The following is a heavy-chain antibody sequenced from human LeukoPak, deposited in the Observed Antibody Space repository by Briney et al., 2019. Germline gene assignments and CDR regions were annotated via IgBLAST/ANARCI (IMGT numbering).Heavy chain of an antibody. CDR3: ARGPLWFGESSYYFDN. J-gene: IGHJ4*02. CDR1: GYTSTNYE. V-gene: IGHV1-8*01. D-gene: IGHD3-10*01. CDR2: MNPTSGNT. Sequence: GASVTVSCMPSGYTSTNYEINWVRQATGQGLEWMGWMNPTSGNTEYPQKSQGRVTIVRNTSINTAYMELGSLRSEDTAVYYCARGPLWFGESSYYFDNWGQGTLVTVSS.